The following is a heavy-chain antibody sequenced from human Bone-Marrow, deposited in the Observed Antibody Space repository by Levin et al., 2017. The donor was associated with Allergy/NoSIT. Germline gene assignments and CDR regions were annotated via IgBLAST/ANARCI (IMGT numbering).Heavy chain of an antibody. CDR2: ISGSGGST. CDR1: GFTFSSYA. Sequence: GGSLRLSCAASGFTFSSYAMSWDRQAPGKGLEWVSAISGSGGSTYYADSVKGRFTISRDNSKNTLYLQMNSLRAEDTAVYYCAKPGDYYDSSGYYWGYWGQGTLVTVSS. J-gene: IGHJ4*02. V-gene: IGHV3-23*01. D-gene: IGHD3-22*01. CDR3: AKPGDYYDSSGYYWGY.